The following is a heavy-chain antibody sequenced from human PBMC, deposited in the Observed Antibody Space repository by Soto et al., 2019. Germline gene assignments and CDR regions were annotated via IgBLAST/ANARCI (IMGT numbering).Heavy chain of an antibody. J-gene: IGHJ4*02. CDR3: ARTPAVAGTDSGTYYFDY. V-gene: IGHV4-28*01. Sequence: LSLTCAVSGYSISSSNWWGWIRQPPGKGLEWIGYIYYSGSTYYNPSLKSRVTMSVDTSKNQFSLKLSSVTAVDTAVYYCARTPAVAGTDSGTYYFDYWGQGTLVTVSS. CDR2: IYYSGST. D-gene: IGHD6-19*01. CDR1: GYSISSSNW.